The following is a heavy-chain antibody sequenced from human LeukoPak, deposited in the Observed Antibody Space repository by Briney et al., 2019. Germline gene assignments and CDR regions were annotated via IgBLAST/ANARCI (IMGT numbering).Heavy chain of an antibody. CDR1: GGSISSSSYY. CDR2: IYYSGST. CDR3: ASMDTAMAKFDY. J-gene: IGHJ4*02. V-gene: IGHV4-39*01. Sequence: SETLSLTCTVSGGSISSSSYYWGWIRQPPGKGLEWIGSIYYSGSTYYNPSLKSRVTISVDTSKNQFSLKLSSVTAADTAVYYCASMDTAMAKFDYWGQGTLVTVSS. D-gene: IGHD5-18*01.